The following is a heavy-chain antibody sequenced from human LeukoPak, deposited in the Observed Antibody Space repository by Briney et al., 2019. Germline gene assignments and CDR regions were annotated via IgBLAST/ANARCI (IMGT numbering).Heavy chain of an antibody. V-gene: IGHV3-7*04. J-gene: IGHJ4*02. CDR2: INEDGSRK. CDR3: AGGYYAGY. Sequence: PGGSLSLSCAGSGFTFSNYWINWVRQAPGKGLEWVGNINEDGSRKNYADSVKGRFTISRDNSKNSLYLQMDSLRAEDTALYYCAGGYYAGYWGQGTLVTVSS. D-gene: IGHD2-2*01. CDR1: GFTFSNYW.